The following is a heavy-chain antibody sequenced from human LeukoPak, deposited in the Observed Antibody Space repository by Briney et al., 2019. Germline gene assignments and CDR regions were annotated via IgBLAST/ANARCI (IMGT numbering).Heavy chain of an antibody. J-gene: IGHJ4*02. CDR3: RGDDFDY. Sequence: PGGSLRLSCAASGFTFSDTWMSWIRQAPGKGLEWVGRIKSKTHGGTTDCAAPVKGRFTVSRDDSKNTLYLQMSSLKTEDTAVYYCRGDDFDYWGQGTLVTVSS. CDR1: GFTFSDTW. CDR2: IKSKTHGGTT. V-gene: IGHV3-15*01. D-gene: IGHD3-16*01.